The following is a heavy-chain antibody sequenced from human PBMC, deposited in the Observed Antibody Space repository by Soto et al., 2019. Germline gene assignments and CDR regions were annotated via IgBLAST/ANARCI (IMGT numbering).Heavy chain of an antibody. Sequence: SETLSLTCTVTGDSITSGGYYWSWIRQHPGKGLEWLGYIYGSGGSGSTLYNPSLKSRITLSVDTSKTQFSLNLSSVTVADTAVYFCARKQAGYFSGTTSYFDYWGQGTLVTVSS. V-gene: IGHV4-31*03. CDR1: GDSITSGGYY. CDR2: IYGSGGSGST. CDR3: ARKQAGYFSGTTSYFDY. D-gene: IGHD1-7*01. J-gene: IGHJ4*02.